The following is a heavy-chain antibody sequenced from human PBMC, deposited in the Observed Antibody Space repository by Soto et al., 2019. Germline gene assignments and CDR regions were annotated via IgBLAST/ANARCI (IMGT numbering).Heavy chain of an antibody. CDR3: ARDTWIHDIYYGMGV. Sequence: ASVKVSCKASGYTFTSYGISWVRQAPGQGLEWMGWISAYNGNTNYAQKLQGRVTMTTDTSTSTAYMELRSLRSDDTAVYYCARDTWIHDIYYGMGVWGQGTTVTVSS. CDR2: ISAYNGNT. J-gene: IGHJ6*02. D-gene: IGHD5-18*01. CDR1: GYTFTSYG. V-gene: IGHV1-18*01.